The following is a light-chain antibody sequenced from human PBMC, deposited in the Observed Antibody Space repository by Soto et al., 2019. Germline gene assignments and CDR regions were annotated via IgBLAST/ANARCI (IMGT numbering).Light chain of an antibody. J-gene: IGLJ3*02. CDR3: SSYTPTTRL. CDR2: EVS. CDR1: SSDIGSNNY. V-gene: IGLV2-14*01. Sequence: QSALTQPASVSGSPGQSITISCTGTSSDIGSNNYVSWFQQRPGKAPTLIIYEVSNRPSGVSTHFSGSKSGNTASLTISGALPEDEDEYYCSSYTPTTRLFGGGTKVTVL.